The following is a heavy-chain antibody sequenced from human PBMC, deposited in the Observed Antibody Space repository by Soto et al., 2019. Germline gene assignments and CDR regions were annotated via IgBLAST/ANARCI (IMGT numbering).Heavy chain of an antibody. J-gene: IGHJ4*02. D-gene: IGHD3-3*01. CDR2: IYYSGST. Sequence: KPSETLSLTCTVSGGSISSYYWSWIRQPPGKGLEWIGYIYYSGSTNYNPSLKSRVTISVDTSKNQFSLKLSSVTAADTAVYYCARVRSGPRTYYFDYWGQGTLVTVSS. V-gene: IGHV4-59*01. CDR3: ARVRSGPRTYYFDY. CDR1: GGSISSYY.